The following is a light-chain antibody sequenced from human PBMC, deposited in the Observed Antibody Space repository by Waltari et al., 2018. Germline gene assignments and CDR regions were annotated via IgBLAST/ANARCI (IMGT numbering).Light chain of an antibody. J-gene: IGLJ3*02. CDR1: SPDVEGYAP. CDR2: EVT. V-gene: IGLV2-8*01. CDR3: SSYAGGSSLM. Sequence: QSALTQPPSASGSLGQSITISCTGISPDVEGYAPVVWYQPHPGKAPKLLIYEVTKRPSGVPDRFSGSKSDNTASLAVSGLQAEDEADYYCSSYAGGSSLMFGGGTKLTVL.